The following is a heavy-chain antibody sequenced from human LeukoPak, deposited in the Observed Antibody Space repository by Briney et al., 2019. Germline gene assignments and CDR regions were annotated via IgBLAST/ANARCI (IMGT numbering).Heavy chain of an antibody. CDR1: GFTFSRYT. CDR2: ISSSSSNT. CDR3: ARDLGTAFDY. V-gene: IGHV3-21*01. D-gene: IGHD2-21*02. J-gene: IGHJ4*02. Sequence: GGSLRLSCAASGFTFSRYTMNWVRQAPGKGLEWVSSISSSSSNTYYTDSVRGRFTISRDNAKNSLYLQMNSPRAEDTAVYYCARDLGTAFDYWGQGTLVTVSS.